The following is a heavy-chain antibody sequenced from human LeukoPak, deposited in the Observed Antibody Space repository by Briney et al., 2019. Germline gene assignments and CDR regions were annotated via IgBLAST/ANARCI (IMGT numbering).Heavy chain of an antibody. Sequence: ASVNVSCKVSGYTLTELSLHWVRQAPGNGLEGMGGFDPEDGETIYAQKFQRRVTMTQDTSTDTAYMELSSLRSEDTAVYCCATIRTIQSMNWFDPWRQGTLVSVPS. CDR2: FDPEDGET. V-gene: IGHV1-24*01. J-gene: IGHJ5*02. CDR3: ATIRTIQSMNWFDP. D-gene: IGHD1-7*01. CDR1: GYTLTELS.